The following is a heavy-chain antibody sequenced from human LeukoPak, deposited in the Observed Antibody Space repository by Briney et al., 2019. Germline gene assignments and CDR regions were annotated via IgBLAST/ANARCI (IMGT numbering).Heavy chain of an antibody. J-gene: IGHJ2*01. D-gene: IGHD5-18*01. CDR1: GGSMSSNY. V-gene: IGHV4-4*07. CDR2: MHTSGNT. Sequence: SETLSLTCTVSGGSMSSNYWSWIRQPAGEGLEWIGRMHTSGNTNYNSSLKSRVTMSLDTSKNQVSLKLSSVTAADTAVYYCARFHVHGYNSGLDLWGRGTLVTVSS. CDR3: ARFHVHGYNSGLDL.